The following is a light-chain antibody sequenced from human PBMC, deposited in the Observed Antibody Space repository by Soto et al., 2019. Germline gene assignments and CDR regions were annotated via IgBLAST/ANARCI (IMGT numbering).Light chain of an antibody. CDR3: QHYRTS. CDR1: QGVSSRY. Sequence: EIVLTQSPGTLSLSPGERATLSCRASQGVSSRYLAWYQQKPGQPPRLLIYGASCRATGIPDRFSGRGSGTDFTLTITRLEPEDFAVYYCQHYRTSFGGGTKVEIK. J-gene: IGKJ4*01. V-gene: IGKV3-20*01. CDR2: GAS.